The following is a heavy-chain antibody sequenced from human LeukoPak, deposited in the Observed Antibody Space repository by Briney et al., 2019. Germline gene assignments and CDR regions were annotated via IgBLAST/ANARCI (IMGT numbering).Heavy chain of an antibody. CDR2: ISSSGNYI. CDR3: VRGVPKTSYYYYYMDV. D-gene: IGHD4-11*01. CDR1: GFTFSSYS. Sequence: GGSLRLSCAASGFTFSSYSMNWVRQAPGKGLEWVSSISSSGNYIYYADSVKGRFTISRDNAKSSLYLQMNSLRAEDTAVYYCVRGVPKTSYYYYYMDVWGKGTTVTVSS. J-gene: IGHJ6*03. V-gene: IGHV3-21*01.